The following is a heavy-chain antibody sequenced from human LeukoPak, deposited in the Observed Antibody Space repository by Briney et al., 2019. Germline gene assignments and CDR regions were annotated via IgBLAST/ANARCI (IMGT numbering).Heavy chain of an antibody. CDR2: VIPMFATA. CDR1: GGTFSSYA. V-gene: IGHV1-69*13. D-gene: IGHD4-17*01. J-gene: IGHJ4*02. Sequence: SVKVSCKASGGTFSSYAISWVRQAPGQGLEWMGGVIPMFATANYAPKFQDRVTITADGSTSTAYMELRSLRSEDTAVYHCARGLHGDYGYFDYWGQGTLVTVSS. CDR3: ARGLHGDYGYFDY.